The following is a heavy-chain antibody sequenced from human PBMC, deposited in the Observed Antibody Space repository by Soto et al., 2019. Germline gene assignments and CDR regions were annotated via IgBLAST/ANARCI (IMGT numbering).Heavy chain of an antibody. CDR1: GLTFSRYA. D-gene: IGHD4-17*01. V-gene: IGHV3-23*01. CDR2: INPSGDIT. CDR3: AKSLRPSVLTTYYVDY. J-gene: IGHJ4*02. Sequence: EEQLLESGGGLVQPGGSLRLSCAASGLTFSRYAMSWVRKAPGKGLEWVSIINPSGDITYYGDSVKGRFTISRDNSKNTLSLQMHSLRAEDTAVYYCAKSLRPSVLTTYYVDYRGQGTLVTVSS.